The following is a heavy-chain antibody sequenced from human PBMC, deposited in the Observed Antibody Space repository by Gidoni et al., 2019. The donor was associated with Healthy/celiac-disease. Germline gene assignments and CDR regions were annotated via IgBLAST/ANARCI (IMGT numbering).Heavy chain of an antibody. CDR3: ARDRISYGYAVDY. Sequence: EVQLVESGGGLVKPGGSLRLSCAASGFTFSSYSMNWVRQAPGKGLEWVSSISSSSSYIYYADSVKGRFTISRDNAKNSLYLQMNSLRAEDTAVYYCARDRISYGYAVDYWGQGTLVTVSS. CDR2: ISSSSSYI. J-gene: IGHJ4*02. CDR1: GFTFSSYS. V-gene: IGHV3-21*01. D-gene: IGHD5-18*01.